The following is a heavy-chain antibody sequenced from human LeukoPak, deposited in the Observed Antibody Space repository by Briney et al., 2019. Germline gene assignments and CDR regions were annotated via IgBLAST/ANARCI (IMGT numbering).Heavy chain of an antibody. V-gene: IGHV1-46*01. CDR1: GYTFSSHD. J-gene: IGHJ5*02. CDR3: ARDTSEGDYAWWFDP. CDR2: IHPCGTAT. D-gene: IGHD3-16*01. Sequence: ASVKVSCKASGYTFSSHDIYWVRQAPGQELEWMGLIHPCGTATRYAESFQGRLTLTRNLSTSTDYKELSSQRSDDTAVYFCARDTSEGDYAWWFDPWGQGTLVTVSS.